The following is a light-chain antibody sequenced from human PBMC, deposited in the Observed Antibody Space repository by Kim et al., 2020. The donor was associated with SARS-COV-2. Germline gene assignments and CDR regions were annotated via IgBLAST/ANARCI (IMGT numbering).Light chain of an antibody. CDR1: QGIGSW. CDR2: VAS. V-gene: IGKV1D-16*01. CDR3: QQYDNYPIT. J-gene: IGKJ5*01. Sequence: AFVGDRVTITCRASQGIGSWLGWYQQKSGKAPKSLIYVASSLHSGVPSRFSGSGSGTDFTLTISNLQPEDSATYYCQQYDNYPITFGQGTRLEIK.